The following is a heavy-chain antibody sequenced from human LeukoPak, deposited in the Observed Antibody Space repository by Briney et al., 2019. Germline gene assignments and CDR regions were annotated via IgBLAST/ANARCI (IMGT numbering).Heavy chain of an antibody. CDR3: AREEWKIAAAGYPDY. CDR2: IYHSGNT. V-gene: IGHV4-38-2*02. Sequence: PSETLSLTCTVSGYSISSGYYWDWIRQPPGKGLEWIGSIYHSGNTYYNPSLKSRVTISVDTSKNQFSLKLSSVTAADTAVYYCAREEWKIAAAGYPDYWGQGTLVTVSS. D-gene: IGHD6-13*01. CDR1: GYSISSGYY. J-gene: IGHJ4*02.